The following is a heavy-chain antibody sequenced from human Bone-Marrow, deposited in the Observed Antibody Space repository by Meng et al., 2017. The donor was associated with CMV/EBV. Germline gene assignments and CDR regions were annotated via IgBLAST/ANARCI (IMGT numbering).Heavy chain of an antibody. Sequence: GESLKISFAMSGFTLSSYGMHWVRQAPGKGLEWVAFIRDDGSNTYYADSVKGRFTISRDNSKNTVYLQMNSLRAEDTAVYYCANRYSGYEDVWYFDYWGQGTLVTVYS. J-gene: IGHJ4*02. CDR1: GFTLSSYG. CDR3: ANRYSGYEDVWYFDY. CDR2: IRDDGSNT. V-gene: IGHV3-30*02. D-gene: IGHD5-12*01.